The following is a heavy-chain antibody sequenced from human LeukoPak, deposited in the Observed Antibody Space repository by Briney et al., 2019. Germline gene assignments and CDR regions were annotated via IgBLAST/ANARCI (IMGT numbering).Heavy chain of an antibody. CDR2: IYHSGST. CDR1: GGSISSGGYY. D-gene: IGHD2/OR15-2a*01. CDR3: ARSKYYGSNYFDY. V-gene: IGHV4-30-2*01. Sequence: SETLSLTCTVSGGSISSGGYYWSWIRQPPGKGLEWIGYIYHSGSTYYNPSLKSRVTISVDRSKNQFSLKLSSVTAVDTAVYYCARSKYYGSNYFDYWGQGTLVTVSS. J-gene: IGHJ4*02.